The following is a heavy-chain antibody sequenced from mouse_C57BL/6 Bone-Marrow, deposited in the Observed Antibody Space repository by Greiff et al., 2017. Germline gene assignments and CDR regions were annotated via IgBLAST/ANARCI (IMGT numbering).Heavy chain of an antibody. J-gene: IGHJ2*01. CDR1: GYTFSDYE. CDR3: ARHGSSVDY. V-gene: IGHV5-17*01. D-gene: IGHD1-1*01. Sequence: EVQLVESGGGLVKPGGSLKLSCAASGYTFSDYEMHWVRQAPEKGLEWVAYISSGNSTIYYADTVKGRFTLSGDHAKNTVFLQMTSLRSEDSAMYYCARHGSSVDYWGQGTTLTVSS. CDR2: ISSGNSTI.